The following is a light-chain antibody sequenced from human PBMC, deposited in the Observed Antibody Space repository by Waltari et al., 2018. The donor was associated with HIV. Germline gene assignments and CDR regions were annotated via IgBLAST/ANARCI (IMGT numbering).Light chain of an antibody. CDR2: EVS. V-gene: IGLV2-14*01. Sequence: QSALTQPASVSGSPGQSIPISCTGPRSDFCGFHYFSWYQQHPGKAPKPMIYEVSHRPSGVSNRFSGSKSGDTASLTISGLQAEDEADYYCTSYTTSSTCVFGTGTKVTVL. CDR1: RSDFCGFHY. CDR3: TSYTTSSTCV. J-gene: IGLJ1*01.